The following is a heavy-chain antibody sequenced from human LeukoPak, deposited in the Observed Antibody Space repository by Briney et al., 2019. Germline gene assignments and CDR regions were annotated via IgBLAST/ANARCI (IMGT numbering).Heavy chain of an antibody. CDR2: IIPIFGIA. V-gene: IGHV1-69*04. CDR3: GEEGGGLCRRGYDY. D-gene: IGHD3-10*01. J-gene: IGHJ4*01. Sequence: ASVKVSCKASGGTFSSYAINWVRQAPGQGLEWMGRIIPIFGIANYAQKFQGRVTITADKSTSTAYMELSSLRSEDTAVYYCGEEGGGLCRRGYDYWGQGTLVTVSS. CDR1: GGTFSSYA.